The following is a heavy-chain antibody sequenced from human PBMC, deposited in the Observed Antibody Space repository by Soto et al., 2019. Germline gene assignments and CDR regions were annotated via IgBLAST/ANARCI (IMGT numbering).Heavy chain of an antibody. J-gene: IGHJ6*02. CDR3: AKGYEVGARSHYYYGMDV. Sequence: QVQLVESGGGVVQPGRSLRLSCAASGFTFSSYGMHWVRQAPGKGLEWVAVISYDGSNKYYADSVKGRFTISRDNSKKTLYLQMNSLRAEDTAVYYCAKGYEVGARSHYYYGMDVWGQGTTVTVSS. CDR1: GFTFSSYG. D-gene: IGHD1-26*01. V-gene: IGHV3-30*18. CDR2: ISYDGSNK.